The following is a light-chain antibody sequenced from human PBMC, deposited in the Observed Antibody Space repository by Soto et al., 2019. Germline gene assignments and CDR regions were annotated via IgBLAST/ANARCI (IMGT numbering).Light chain of an antibody. V-gene: IGLV4-60*02. CDR2: LEGSGSY. CDR3: ETWDSNNQKWV. CDR1: SGHSSYI. J-gene: IGLJ3*02. Sequence: QSVLTQSSSASASLGSSVKLTCTLSSGHSSYIIAWHQQQPGKAPRYLMKLEGSGSYNKGSGVPDRFSGSSSGADRYLTISNRQLEDEADYYCETWDSNNQKWVFGGGTKLTVL.